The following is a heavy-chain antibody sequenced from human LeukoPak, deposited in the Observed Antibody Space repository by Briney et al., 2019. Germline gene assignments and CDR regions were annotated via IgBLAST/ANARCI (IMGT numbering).Heavy chain of an antibody. CDR1: GFTFSISA. CDR3: AKDLDGYHASYFGS. J-gene: IGHJ4*02. Sequence: GGSLRLSCAASGFTFSISAMCWARQVPGKGLEWVSSISGSGGSTYYADSVKGRFTISRDNSKNMVYLQMNSLRAEDTAVYYCAKDLDGYHASYFGSWGQGTLVTVSS. CDR2: ISGSGGST. D-gene: IGHD5-24*01. V-gene: IGHV3-23*01.